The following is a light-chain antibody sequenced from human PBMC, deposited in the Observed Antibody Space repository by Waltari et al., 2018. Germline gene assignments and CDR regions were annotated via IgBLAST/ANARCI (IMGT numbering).Light chain of an antibody. J-gene: IGKJ4*01. V-gene: IGKV3-11*01. CDR3: QQRYKWPLT. CDR1: QSVSTY. Sequence: EIVLTQSPATLSLSPGASATLPCRASQSVSTYLAWYQQRPGQAPRLLIYDSSNRATGIPARFSGSGSETDFTLTISSLEPEDFAVYYCQQRYKWPLTFGGGSKVEI. CDR2: DSS.